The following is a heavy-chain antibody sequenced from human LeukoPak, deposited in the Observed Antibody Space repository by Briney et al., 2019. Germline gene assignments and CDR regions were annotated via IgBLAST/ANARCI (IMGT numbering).Heavy chain of an antibody. D-gene: IGHD3-22*01. J-gene: IGHJ4*02. CDR3: ARDLGVYYDSSGYFYGSY. Sequence: GGSLRLSCAASGFTFSSYSMNWVRQAPGKGLEWVSSISSSSSYIYYADSVKGRFTISRDNAKNSLYLQMNSLRAEDTAVYYCARDLGVYYDSSGYFYGSYWGQGTLSPSPQ. CDR1: GFTFSSYS. V-gene: IGHV3-21*01. CDR2: ISSSSSYI.